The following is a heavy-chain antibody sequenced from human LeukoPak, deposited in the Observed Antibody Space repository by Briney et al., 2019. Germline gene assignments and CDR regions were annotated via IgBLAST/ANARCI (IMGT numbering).Heavy chain of an antibody. Sequence: GSLRLSCAASGFTFGSYEMNWVRQAPGKGLEWVSGIRANGETTYYADSVRGRFTISRDNSRSMVWLQMNSLTAEDTAMYYCGRDLNWGAFDIRGLGTLVTVSS. CDR1: GFTFGSYE. V-gene: IGHV3-23*01. D-gene: IGHD7-27*01. CDR3: GRDLNWGAFDI. J-gene: IGHJ3*02. CDR2: IRANGETT.